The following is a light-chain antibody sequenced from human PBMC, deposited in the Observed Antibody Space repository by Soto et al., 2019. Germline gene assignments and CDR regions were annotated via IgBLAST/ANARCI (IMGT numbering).Light chain of an antibody. V-gene: IGKV1-9*01. Sequence: IHLTQSPSSLSAPVGDRVTITCRASQGIRTYLAWYQQKPGKAPKLLIYSASTLQSGVPPRFSGSGSGTDFTLTISSLQPDDFATYYCQHYNSYSEAFGQGTKVDIK. CDR1: QGIRTY. J-gene: IGKJ1*01. CDR3: QHYNSYSEA. CDR2: SAS.